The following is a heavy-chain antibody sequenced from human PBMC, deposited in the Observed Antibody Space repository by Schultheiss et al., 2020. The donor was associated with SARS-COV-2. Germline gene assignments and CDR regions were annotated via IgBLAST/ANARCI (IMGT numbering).Heavy chain of an antibody. CDR3: ARDYSAAAALDY. V-gene: IGHV3-23*01. D-gene: IGHD6-13*01. J-gene: IGHJ4*02. Sequence: GGSLRLSCAASGFTFSDYYMSWIRQAPGKGLEWVSIVSGIGDGTYYAESVKGRFTISRDNSRNTVYLQLNSLRAEDTAVYYCARDYSAAAALDYWGQGTLVTVSS. CDR2: VSGIGDGT. CDR1: GFTFSDYY.